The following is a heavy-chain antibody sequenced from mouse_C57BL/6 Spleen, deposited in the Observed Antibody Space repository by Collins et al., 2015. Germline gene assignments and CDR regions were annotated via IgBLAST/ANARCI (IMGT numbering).Heavy chain of an antibody. D-gene: IGHD4-1*01. J-gene: IGHJ3*01. CDR3: AREGTGTFAY. Sequence: EVKLVEVWGGLVQPGRSRKLSCAASGFTFSDYGMAWVRQAPGKGPEWVAFISNLAYSIYYADTVTGRFTISRENAKNTLYLEMSSLRSEDTAMYYCAREGTGTFAYWGQGTLVTVSA. CDR2: ISNLAYSI. CDR1: GFTFSDYG. V-gene: IGHV5-15*02.